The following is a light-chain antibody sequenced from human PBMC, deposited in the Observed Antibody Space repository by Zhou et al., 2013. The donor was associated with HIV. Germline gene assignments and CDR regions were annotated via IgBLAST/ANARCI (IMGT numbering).Light chain of an antibody. Sequence: EVVMTQSPATLSVSPGETATLSCRASQTINSNLAWYQQKPGQSPRLLIFGASTRATGIPDRFSGSGSGTDFTLTISRLEPEDFAVYYCQQYGSSPVTFGGGTKVDIK. CDR1: QTINSN. CDR2: GAS. CDR3: QQYGSSPVT. J-gene: IGKJ4*01. V-gene: IGKV3-20*01.